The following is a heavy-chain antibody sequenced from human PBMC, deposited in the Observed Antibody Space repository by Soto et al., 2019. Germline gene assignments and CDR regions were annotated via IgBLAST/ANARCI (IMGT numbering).Heavy chain of an antibody. V-gene: IGHV5-51*01. CDR2: IYPGDSNT. CDR1: GYTFTNYW. J-gene: IGHJ4*02. D-gene: IGHD3-22*01. Sequence: PGESLKISCQGSGYTFTNYWIAWVRQMPWKGLEWMGIIYPGDSNTRYSPSFQGQVTISADKSISTAYLQWSSLTASDTAIYYCARPTYYYDSSGPPGYWGQGTLVTVSS. CDR3: ARPTYYYDSSGPPGY.